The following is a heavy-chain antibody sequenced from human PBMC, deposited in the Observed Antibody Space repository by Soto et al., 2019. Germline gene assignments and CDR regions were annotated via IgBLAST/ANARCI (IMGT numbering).Heavy chain of an antibody. CDR2: TYYRSKWYY. CDR3: ARGEQYSGKIFDY. CDR1: GDSVSSNSAG. D-gene: IGHD1-26*01. J-gene: IGHJ4*01. Sequence: SQTLSLTCAITGDSVSSNSAGWSWVRQSPSRGLEWLGRTYYRSKWYYEYAVSVRGRITINPDASKNQYSLQLNSVTPEDTAVYFCARGEQYSGKIFDYWGQGTLVTVSS. V-gene: IGHV6-1*01.